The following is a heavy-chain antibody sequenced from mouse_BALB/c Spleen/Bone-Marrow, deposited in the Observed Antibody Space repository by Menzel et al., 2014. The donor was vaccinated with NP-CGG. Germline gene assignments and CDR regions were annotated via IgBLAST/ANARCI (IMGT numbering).Heavy chain of an antibody. Sequence: VHLVETAGGLAKPGGSLKLSCAVSGFTFSRYAMSWVRQTPEKRLEWVASISSGGSTYYPDSVKGRFTISRDNARNILYLQMSSLRSEDTAMYYCARGYYDSNYDGFFDVWGAGTTVTVPS. V-gene: IGHV5-6-5*01. CDR3: ARGYYDSNYDGFFDV. CDR2: ISSGGST. D-gene: IGHD1-1*01. J-gene: IGHJ1*01. CDR1: GFTFSRYA.